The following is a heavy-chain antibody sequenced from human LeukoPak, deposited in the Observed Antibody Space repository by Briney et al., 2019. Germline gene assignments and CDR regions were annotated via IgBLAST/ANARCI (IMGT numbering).Heavy chain of an antibody. CDR2: ITGDGQRV. Sequence: GGSLRLSCEVSRFTFSSFAMTWVRQAPGKGLEWVSSITGDGQRVHHADSVKGRFTISRDNSKNTLYLQMNSLRAEDTAVYYCAKDPLLWFGEFGSSIVWGQGTLVTVSS. D-gene: IGHD3-10*01. CDR1: RFTFSSFA. CDR3: AKDPLLWFGEFGSSIV. V-gene: IGHV3-23*01. J-gene: IGHJ4*02.